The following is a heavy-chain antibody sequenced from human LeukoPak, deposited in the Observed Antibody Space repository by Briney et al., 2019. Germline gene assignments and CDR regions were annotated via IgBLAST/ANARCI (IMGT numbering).Heavy chain of an antibody. CDR2: IIPMFDTA. J-gene: IGHJ3*02. CDR3: ARARSEPYGSGSLXAFDX. CDR1: GGTFSSYP. D-gene: IGHD3-10*01. Sequence: SVKVSCKASGGTFSSYPISWVRQAPGQGLEWMGGIIPMFDTADFAQKFQGRVTITADTSTSTAYMQLSSLRSEDTAVYYCARARSEPYGSGSLXAFDXXXQGXMVT. V-gene: IGHV1-69*06.